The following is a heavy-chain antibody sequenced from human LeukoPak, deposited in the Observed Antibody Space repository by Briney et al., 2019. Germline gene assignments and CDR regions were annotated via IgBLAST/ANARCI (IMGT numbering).Heavy chain of an antibody. Sequence: PGGSLRLSCAASGFTFSSYGMHWVRQAPGKGLEWVAVISYDGSNKYYADSVKGRFTISRDNSKNTLYLQMNSLRAEDTAVYYCAKDVGGGVATHTSKFDYWGQGTLVTVSS. CDR3: AKDVGGGVATHTSKFDY. CDR1: GFTFSSYG. J-gene: IGHJ4*02. V-gene: IGHV3-30*18. CDR2: ISYDGSNK. D-gene: IGHD5-12*01.